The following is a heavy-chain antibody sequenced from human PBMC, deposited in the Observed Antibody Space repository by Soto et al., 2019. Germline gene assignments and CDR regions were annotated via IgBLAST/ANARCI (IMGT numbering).Heavy chain of an antibody. CDR2: INPSGGST. CDR3: ARGGYISGWYFNNNYYYYGMDV. V-gene: IGHV1-46*01. D-gene: IGHD6-19*01. J-gene: IGHJ6*02. Sequence: ASVKVSCKASGYTFTSYYMHWVRQAPGQGLEWMGIINPSGGSTSYAQKFQGRVTMTRDTSTSTVYMELSSLRSEDTAVYYCARGGYISGWYFNNNYYYYGMDVWGQGTTVTVSS. CDR1: GYTFTSYY.